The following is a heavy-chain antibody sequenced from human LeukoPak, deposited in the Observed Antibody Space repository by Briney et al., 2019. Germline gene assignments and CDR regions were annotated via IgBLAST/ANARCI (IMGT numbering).Heavy chain of an antibody. V-gene: IGHV3-49*04. CDR3: TRDRGYSYSWYFDS. J-gene: IGHJ4*02. CDR2: IRSKNYGGTT. Sequence: PGRSLRLSCTTSGFTFADYAMSWVRQAPGKGLEGVGFIRSKNYGGTTEYAASVKGRFTISRDDSKSIAYLQVNSLKSEDTAVYYCTRDRGYSYSWYFDSWGQGTLVTVSS. CDR1: GFTFADYA. D-gene: IGHD5-18*01.